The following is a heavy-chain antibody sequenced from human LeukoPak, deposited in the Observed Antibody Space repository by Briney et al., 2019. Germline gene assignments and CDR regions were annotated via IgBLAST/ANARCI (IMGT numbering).Heavy chain of an antibody. D-gene: IGHD2-21*02. CDR2: ISAYNGNT. CDR3: ATVWGWIDPKYCGRDCHSV. CDR1: GFTFTSYV. Sequence: ASVKVSCKASGFTFTSYVISWVRQAPAQGLEWMGWISAYNGNTTYTQKIQDRVTMTTDTSTNTAYMELRSLRSDDTAVYYCATVWGWIDPKYCGRDCHSVWGQGTLVTVSS. J-gene: IGHJ4*02. V-gene: IGHV1-18*04.